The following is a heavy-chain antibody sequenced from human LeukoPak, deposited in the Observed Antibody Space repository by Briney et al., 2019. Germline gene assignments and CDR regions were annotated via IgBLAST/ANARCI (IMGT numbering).Heavy chain of an antibody. CDR1: GFTFSSYS. V-gene: IGHV3-21*01. Sequence: GGSLRLSCAASGFTFSSYSMNWVRQAPGKGLEWVSSISSSSSYIYYADSVKGRFTISRDNAKNSLYLQMNSLRAEDTAVYYCAREPPYCSGGSCYSDAFDIWGQGTMVTVSS. CDR2: ISSSSSYI. CDR3: AREPPYCSGGSCYSDAFDI. D-gene: IGHD2-15*01. J-gene: IGHJ3*02.